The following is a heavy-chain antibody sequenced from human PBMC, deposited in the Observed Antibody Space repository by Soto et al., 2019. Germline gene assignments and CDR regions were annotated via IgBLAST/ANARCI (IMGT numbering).Heavy chain of an antibody. CDR1: GYSFTNYW. D-gene: IGHD3-22*01. CDR2: TFPGNSET. CDR3: ARSRYYDTTGYYPFYYYYYGMDV. V-gene: IGHV5-51*01. J-gene: IGHJ6*02. Sequence: GESLKISCKGSGYSFTNYWIGWVRQMSGKGLELMGITFPGNSETGYSPSFQGHVTISADKSISTAYLQWSSLKASDTALYYCARSRYYDTTGYYPFYYYYYGMDVWGQGTTVTVSS.